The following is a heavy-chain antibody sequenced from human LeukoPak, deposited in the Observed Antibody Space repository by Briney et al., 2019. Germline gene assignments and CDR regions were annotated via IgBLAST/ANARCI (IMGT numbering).Heavy chain of an antibody. D-gene: IGHD2-2*01. Sequence: ASVKVSCKASGYTFTGYYMHWVRLATGQGLEWMGWINPNSDGTNYAQKFQGRVTMTRDTSISTAYMELSRLRSDDTAVYYCARAWTYQLLAPHDAFDIWGQGTIVTVSS. CDR3: ARAWTYQLLAPHDAFDI. V-gene: IGHV1-2*02. CDR2: INPNSDGT. CDR1: GYTFTGYY. J-gene: IGHJ3*02.